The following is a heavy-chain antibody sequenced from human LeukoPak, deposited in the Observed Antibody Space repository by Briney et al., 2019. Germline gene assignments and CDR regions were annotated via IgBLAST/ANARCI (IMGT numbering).Heavy chain of an antibody. V-gene: IGHV3-72*01. CDR3: TRVDTNYYYDC. J-gene: IGHJ4*02. D-gene: IGHD5-18*01. Sequence: GGSLRLSCAASGFTFSDHYMDWVRQAPGKGLEWVGRIRNKANSYTTEYAASVKGRFTISRDDSKNSLYLQMNSLKTEDTAEYYCTRVDTNYYYDCWGQGTLVTVSS. CDR1: GFTFSDHY. CDR2: IRNKANSYTT.